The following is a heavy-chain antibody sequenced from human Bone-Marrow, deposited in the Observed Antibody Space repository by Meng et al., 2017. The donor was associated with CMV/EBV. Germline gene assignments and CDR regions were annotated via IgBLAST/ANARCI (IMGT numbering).Heavy chain of an antibody. J-gene: IGHJ5*02. Sequence: ASVKVSCKASGYTFTSYGISWVRQAPGQGLEWMGWISAYNGNTNYAQKLQGRVTMTTDTSTSTAYMELSSLRSEDTAVYYCARDEGGYSGSYSIWFDPWGQGTLVTVSS. V-gene: IGHV1-18*01. CDR1: GYTFTSYG. CDR3: ARDEGGYSGSYSIWFDP. D-gene: IGHD1-26*01. CDR2: ISAYNGNT.